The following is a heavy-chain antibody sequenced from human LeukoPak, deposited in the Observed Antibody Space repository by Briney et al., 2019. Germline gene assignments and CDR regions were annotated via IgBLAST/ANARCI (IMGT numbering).Heavy chain of an antibody. V-gene: IGHV4-39*07. CDR2: IYYSGST. D-gene: IGHD3-22*01. J-gene: IGHJ3*02. CDR3: ARQRYYYDSSGYQEAFDI. Sequence: SETLSLTCTVSGGSISSSSYYWGWIRQPPGKGLEWIGSIYYSGSTYYNPSLKSRVTISVDTSKNQFSLKLSSVTAADTAVYYCARQRYYYDSSGYQEAFDIWGQGTMVTVSS. CDR1: GGSISSSSYY.